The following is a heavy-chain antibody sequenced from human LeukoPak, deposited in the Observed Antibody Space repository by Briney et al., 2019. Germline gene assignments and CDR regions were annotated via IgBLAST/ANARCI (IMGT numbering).Heavy chain of an antibody. Sequence: PGGSLRLSCAASGFTFSDYTVYWVRLAPGKGLQWVATISYDGNIKYYADSVKGRFTISRDNSKNTLYLQMNSLGAEDTAVYYCARDQGVVVIDTTPDYFDYWGQGTLVTVSS. J-gene: IGHJ4*02. V-gene: IGHV3-30*04. CDR3: ARDQGVVVIDTTPDYFDY. D-gene: IGHD2-15*01. CDR1: GFTFSDYT. CDR2: ISYDGNIK.